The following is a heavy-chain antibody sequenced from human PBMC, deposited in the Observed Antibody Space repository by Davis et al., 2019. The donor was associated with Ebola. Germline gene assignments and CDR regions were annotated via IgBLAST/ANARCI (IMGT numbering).Heavy chain of an antibody. D-gene: IGHD6-6*01. V-gene: IGHV6-1*01. CDR1: GDSVSSNSAA. J-gene: IGHJ6*02. CDR3: ARAPYSSSSEWDYYYGMDV. CDR2: TYYRSKWYN. Sequence: LRLSCAISGDSVSSNSAAWNWIRQSPSRGLEWLGRTYYRSKWYNDYAVSVKSRITINPDTSKNQFSLQLNSVTPEDTAVYYCARAPYSSSSEWDYYYGMDVWGQGTTVTVSS.